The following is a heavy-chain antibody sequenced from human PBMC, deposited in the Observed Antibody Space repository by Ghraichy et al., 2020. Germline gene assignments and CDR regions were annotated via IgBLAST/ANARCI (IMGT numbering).Heavy chain of an antibody. CDR1: GDSVSSNSVA. CDR3: ARMSPSPGIAGTTRFHHRFDP. D-gene: IGHD1-7*01. J-gene: IGHJ5*02. CDR2: TYYMSKWYN. V-gene: IGHV6-1*01. Sequence: SQTLSLTCAISGDSVSSNSVAWNWIRQSPSRGLEWLGRTYYMSKWYNEYAVSVRSRIAINPDTSKNQFSLQLNSVTPEDTAVYFCARMSPSPGIAGTTRFHHRFDPWGQGTLVTVSS.